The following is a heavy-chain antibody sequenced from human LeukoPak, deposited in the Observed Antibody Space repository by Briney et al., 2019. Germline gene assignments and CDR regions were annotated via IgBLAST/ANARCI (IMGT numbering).Heavy chain of an antibody. CDR3: ARDGIRAFYYNGMDV. D-gene: IGHD1-26*01. Sequence: PGGSLRLSCAASGFTFSSYAMSWVRQAPGKGLEWVSAISGSGGSTYYADSVKGRFTISRDNSKNTLYLQMNSLRADDTAVYYCARDGIRAFYYNGMDVWGRGTTVTVSS. J-gene: IGHJ6*04. CDR2: ISGSGGST. V-gene: IGHV3-23*01. CDR1: GFTFSSYA.